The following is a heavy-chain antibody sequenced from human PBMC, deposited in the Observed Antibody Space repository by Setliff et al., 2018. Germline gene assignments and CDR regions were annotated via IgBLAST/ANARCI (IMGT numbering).Heavy chain of an antibody. Sequence: GSLRLSCLASGFSFSNTKMSWIRQAPGKGLEWVGRIKSAADGGTIEYAADSLKGRLTVSRDNAKNSLYLQLDSLTADDTAVYYCARGSLSGTTYPSDYWGQGTLVTVSS. D-gene: IGHD1-7*01. CDR2: IKSAADGGTI. CDR1: GFSFSNTK. CDR3: ARGSLSGTTYPSDY. J-gene: IGHJ4*02. V-gene: IGHV3-15*01.